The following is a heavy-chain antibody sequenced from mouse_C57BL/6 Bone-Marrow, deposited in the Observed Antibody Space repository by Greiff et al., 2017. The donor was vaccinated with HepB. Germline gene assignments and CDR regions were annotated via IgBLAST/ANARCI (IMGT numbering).Heavy chain of an antibody. V-gene: IGHV1-18*01. Sequence: EVQLQQSGPELVKPGASVKIPCKASGYTFTDYNMDWVKQSPGKSLEWIGDINPNNGGTIYNQKFKGKATLTVDKSSSTAYMELRSLTSEDTAVYYCARHSYYVCYYAMDYWGQGTSVTVSS. CDR2: INPNNGGT. D-gene: IGHD2-12*01. J-gene: IGHJ4*01. CDR3: ARHSYYVCYYAMDY. CDR1: GYTFTDYN.